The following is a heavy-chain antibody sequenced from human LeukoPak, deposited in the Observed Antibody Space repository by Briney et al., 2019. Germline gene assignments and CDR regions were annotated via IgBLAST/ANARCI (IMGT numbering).Heavy chain of an antibody. Sequence: PGGSLRLSCAASGLTFSSYWMHWVRQAPGKGRVWVSRINSDGSSTSYADSVKGRFTISRDNAKNTLYLQMNSLRAEDTAVYYCARRSSGSPPYYFGYWGQGTLVTVSS. CDR1: GLTFSSYW. D-gene: IGHD1-26*01. CDR3: ARRSSGSPPYYFGY. J-gene: IGHJ4*02. CDR2: INSDGSST. V-gene: IGHV3-74*01.